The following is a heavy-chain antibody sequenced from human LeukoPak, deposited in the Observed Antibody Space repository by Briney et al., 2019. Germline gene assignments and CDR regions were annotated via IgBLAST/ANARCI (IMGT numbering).Heavy chain of an antibody. CDR2: ISAYNGYT. CDR1: GYTFTSYG. V-gene: IGHV1-18*01. J-gene: IGHJ3*02. D-gene: IGHD6-13*01. Sequence: GASVKVSCKASGYTFTSYGISWVRQAPGQGLEWMGWISAYNGYTNSAQKLHGRVTMTTDTSTTTAYMDLRSLRSDDTAVYYCARARTSRQELGHDAFDIWGQGTMVTVSS. CDR3: ARARTSRQELGHDAFDI.